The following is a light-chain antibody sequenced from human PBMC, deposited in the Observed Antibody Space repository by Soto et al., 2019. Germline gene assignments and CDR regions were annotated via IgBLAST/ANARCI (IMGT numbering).Light chain of an antibody. CDR2: KAS. CDR3: QQYLIYSPFT. J-gene: IGKJ3*01. CDR1: QSISSW. Sequence: DIPMTQSPSTLSASVGDRVTITCRASQSISSWLAWYQQKPGKAPKLLIYKASSLESGVPSRFSGSGSGTEFTLTISSLQPDDFATYYCQQYLIYSPFTFGPGTRVDVK. V-gene: IGKV1-5*03.